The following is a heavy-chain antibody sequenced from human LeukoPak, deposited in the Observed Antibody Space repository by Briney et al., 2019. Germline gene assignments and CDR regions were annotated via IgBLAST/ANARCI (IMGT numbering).Heavy chain of an antibody. V-gene: IGHV4-39*07. D-gene: IGHD3-3*01. CDR2: IYYSGST. J-gene: IGHJ4*02. Sequence: SETLSLTCTVSGGSISSSSCYWGWIRQPPGKGLEWIGSIYYSGSTYYNPSLKSRVTISVDTSKNQFSLKLSSVTAADTAVYYCARGFLEWLLSDHFDYWGQGTLVTVSS. CDR1: GGSISSSSCY. CDR3: ARGFLEWLLSDHFDY.